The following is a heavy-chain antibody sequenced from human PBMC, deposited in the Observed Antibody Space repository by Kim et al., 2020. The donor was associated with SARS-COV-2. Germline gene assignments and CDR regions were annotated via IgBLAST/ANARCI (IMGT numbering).Heavy chain of an antibody. D-gene: IGHD6-19*01. CDR3: ARGLIAVAGTIPY. J-gene: IGHJ4*02. V-gene: IGHV3-21*01. Sequence: YADSVKGRFTSARDNAKNSLYLQMNSLRAEDTAVYYCARGLIAVAGTIPYWGQGTLVTVSS.